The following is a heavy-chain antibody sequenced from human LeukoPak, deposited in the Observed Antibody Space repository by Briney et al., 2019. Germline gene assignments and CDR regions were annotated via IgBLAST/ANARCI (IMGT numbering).Heavy chain of an antibody. Sequence: GGSLRLSCAASGFIVSANYMSWVRQAPGKGLEWVSVFYSGGHTFHRDGTTYYADSVKGRFTISGDKSANTVYLQMSRLRLDDTAVYYCAHSYEIDSSGYHRPPAFWGQGTLVTVSS. CDR2: FYSGGHTFHRDGTT. V-gene: IGHV3-53*05. CDR3: AHSYEIDSSGYHRPPAF. J-gene: IGHJ4*02. D-gene: IGHD3-22*01. CDR1: GFIVSANY.